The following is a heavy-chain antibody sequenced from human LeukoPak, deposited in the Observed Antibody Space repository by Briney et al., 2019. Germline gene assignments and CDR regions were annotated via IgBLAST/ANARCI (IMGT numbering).Heavy chain of an antibody. CDR1: GGSISSSSYY. V-gene: IGHV4-39*07. CDR2: IYYSGST. CDR3: ARDCQDGGNSGPFDY. J-gene: IGHJ4*02. Sequence: SETLSLTCTVSGGSISSSSYYWGWIRQPPGKGLEWIGSIYYSGSTYYNPSLKSRVTISVDTSKNQFSLKLSSATAADTAVYYCARDCQDGGNSGPFDYWGQGTLVTVSS. D-gene: IGHD5-12*01.